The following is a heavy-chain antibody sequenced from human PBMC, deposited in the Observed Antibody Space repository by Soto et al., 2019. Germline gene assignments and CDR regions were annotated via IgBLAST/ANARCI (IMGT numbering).Heavy chain of an antibody. J-gene: IGHJ5*02. Sequence: QVQLQESGPGLVKPSETLSLTCTVSGGSVSSGSYYWSWIRQPPGKGLEWIGYIYYSGSTNYNPSLKSRVTLSVDTSKNQFSLKLSSVTAADTAVYYCAREVMNWFDPWGQGTLVTVSS. V-gene: IGHV4-61*01. CDR2: IYYSGST. D-gene: IGHD2-8*01. CDR3: AREVMNWFDP. CDR1: GGSVSSGSYY.